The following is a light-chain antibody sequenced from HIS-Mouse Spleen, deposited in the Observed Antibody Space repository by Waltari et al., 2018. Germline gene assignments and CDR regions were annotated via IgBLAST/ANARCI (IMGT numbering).Light chain of an antibody. J-gene: IGLJ2*01. CDR1: GSDVGRYNL. V-gene: IGLV2-23*03. CDR3: CSYAGSSTFVV. Sequence: QSALTQPASVSGSPGQSITISCTGTGSDVGRYNLVSWYQQHPGKAPKLMIYEGSKRPSGVSNRFSGSKSGNTASLTISGLQAEDEADYYCCSYAGSSTFVVFGGGTKLTVL. CDR2: EGS.